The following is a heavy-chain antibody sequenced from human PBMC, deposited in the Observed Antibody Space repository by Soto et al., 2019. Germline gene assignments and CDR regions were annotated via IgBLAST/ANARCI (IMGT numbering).Heavy chain of an antibody. CDR1: GGTFSSYA. D-gene: IGHD2-2*02. CDR3: ARGAGYCSSTSCYTPDYYYGMDV. J-gene: IGHJ6*02. Sequence: ASVKVSCKASGGTFSSYAISWVRQAPGQGLEWMGGIIPIFGTANYAQKFQGRVTITADESTSTAYMELSSLRSEDTAVYYCARGAGYCSSTSCYTPDYYYGMDVWGQGTTVTSP. V-gene: IGHV1-69*13. CDR2: IIPIFGTA.